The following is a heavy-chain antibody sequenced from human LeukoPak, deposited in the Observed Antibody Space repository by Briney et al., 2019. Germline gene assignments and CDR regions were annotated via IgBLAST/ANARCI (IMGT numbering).Heavy chain of an antibody. CDR1: GFTFSSYA. CDR2: ISGSGGST. Sequence: PGGSLRLSCAGSGFTFSSYAMSWVRQAPGKGLEWVSGISGSGGSTYYADSVEGRFTISRDNSKNTLYLQMNSLRAEDTAVYYCARSGSFSPTYYFDYWGQGTLVTVSS. CDR3: ARSGSFSPTYYFDY. J-gene: IGHJ4*02. D-gene: IGHD1-26*01. V-gene: IGHV3-23*01.